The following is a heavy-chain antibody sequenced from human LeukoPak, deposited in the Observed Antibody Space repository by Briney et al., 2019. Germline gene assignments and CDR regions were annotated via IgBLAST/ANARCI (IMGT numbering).Heavy chain of an antibody. CDR2: IYYSGST. D-gene: IGHD3-22*01. CDR1: GGSISSSSYY. CDR3: ARVADSRGPREAFDI. Sequence: SETLSLTCTVSGGSISSSSYYWGWIRQPPGKGLEWIGSIYYSGSTYYNPSLKSRVTISVDTSKNQFSLKLSSVTAADTAVYYCARVADSRGPREAFDIWGQGTMVTVSS. V-gene: IGHV4-39*01. J-gene: IGHJ3*02.